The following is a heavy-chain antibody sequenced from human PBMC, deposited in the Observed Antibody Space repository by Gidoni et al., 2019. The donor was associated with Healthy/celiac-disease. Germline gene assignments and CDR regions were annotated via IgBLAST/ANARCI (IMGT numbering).Heavy chain of an antibody. J-gene: IGHJ4*02. D-gene: IGHD1-26*01. CDR1: GFTFSSYA. CDR3: AGEPYSGKTDY. V-gene: IGHV3-30*01. CDR2: ISYDGSNK. Sequence: QVQLVESGGGVVQPGRSLRLSCAASGFTFSSYAMHWVRKAPGKGLEWVAVISYDGSNKYYADSVKGRFTISRDNSKNTLYLQMNSLRAEDTAVYYCAGEPYSGKTDYWGQGTLVTVSS.